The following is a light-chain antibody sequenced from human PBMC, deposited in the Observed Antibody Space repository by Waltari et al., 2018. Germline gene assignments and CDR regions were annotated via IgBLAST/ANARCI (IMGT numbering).Light chain of an antibody. CDR2: LNT. J-gene: IGLJ3*02. V-gene: IGLV1-40*01. CDR1: SSNIGAGYD. Sequence: QSVLTQPPSVSGAPGQRVTISCTGSSSNIGAGYDVPWYQQLPGTAPKLLIYLNTNRPSGVPDRFSGSKSGTSASLAITGLQAEDEADYYCQSYDTSLSAWVFGGGTKLTVL. CDR3: QSYDTSLSAWV.